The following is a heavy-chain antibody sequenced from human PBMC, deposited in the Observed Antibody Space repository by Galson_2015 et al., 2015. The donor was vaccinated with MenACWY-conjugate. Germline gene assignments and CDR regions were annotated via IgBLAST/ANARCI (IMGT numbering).Heavy chain of an antibody. CDR2: IRDTGSL. Sequence: LSLTCTVSGASISSHYWSWFRQPPGKGLEWIAYIRDTGSLKDNPSLKSRVTMSADKSNNQFSLRLISVTAADTAVYYCARLPTWGSSYGYFDYWGQGIVVAVSS. J-gene: IGHJ4*02. CDR3: ARLPTWGSSYGYFDY. D-gene: IGHD5-18*01. CDR1: GASISSHY. V-gene: IGHV4-59*08.